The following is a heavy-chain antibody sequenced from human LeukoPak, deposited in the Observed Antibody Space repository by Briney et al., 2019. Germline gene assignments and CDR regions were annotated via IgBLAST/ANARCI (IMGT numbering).Heavy chain of an antibody. CDR3: ARSSNSGSYFLLDH. CDR1: GGSVTTFY. D-gene: IGHD1-26*01. Sequence: SETLSLTCSVSGGSVTTFYWNWIRQTPGKGLEWIGYFYYSGSTNYNPSLKSRVTISVDTSSNQVSLRLTSVTAADTAVYYCARSSNSGSYFLLDHWGQGTQATVSS. J-gene: IGHJ4*02. CDR2: FYYSGST. V-gene: IGHV4-59*02.